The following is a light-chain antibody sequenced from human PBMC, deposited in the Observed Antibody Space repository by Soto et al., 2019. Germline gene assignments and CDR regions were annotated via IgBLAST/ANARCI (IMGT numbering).Light chain of an antibody. J-gene: IGKJ5*01. Sequence: EIVLTQSPGTLSLSPLERATLSCRASQRVGSKFLAWYQQKPGQAPRLLIYGASSRATGIPDRFSGSGSGTDFTLTISRLEPEDFAVYFCQQHGSSPSTFGQGTRLE. CDR1: QRVGSKF. CDR2: GAS. CDR3: QQHGSSPST. V-gene: IGKV3-20*01.